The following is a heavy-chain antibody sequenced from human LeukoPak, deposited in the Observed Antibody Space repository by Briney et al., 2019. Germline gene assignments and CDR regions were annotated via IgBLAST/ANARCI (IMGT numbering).Heavy chain of an antibody. CDR2: IYTSGST. Sequence: NPSETLSLTCTVSGGSISSYYWSWIRQPAGKGLEWIGRIYTSGSTNYNPSLKSRVTMSVDTSKNQFSLKLSSVTTADTAVYYCARHRRDSGYDYDYYYYMDVWGKGTTVTISS. CDR1: GGSISSYY. D-gene: IGHD5-12*01. CDR3: ARHRRDSGYDYDYYYYMDV. J-gene: IGHJ6*03. V-gene: IGHV4-4*07.